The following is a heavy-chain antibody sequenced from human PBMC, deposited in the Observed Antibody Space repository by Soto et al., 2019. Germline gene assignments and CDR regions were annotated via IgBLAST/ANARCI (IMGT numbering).Heavy chain of an antibody. CDR3: AGEVYDILAGGAFDI. J-gene: IGHJ3*02. D-gene: IGHD3-9*01. Sequence: GASVKVSCKASGYTFTSYGISWVRQAPGQGLEWMGWISAYNGNTNYAQKLQGRVTMTTDTSTSTAYMELRSLRSDDTAVYYCAGEVYDILAGGAFDIWGQGTMVTVSS. CDR1: GYTFTSYG. V-gene: IGHV1-18*01. CDR2: ISAYNGNT.